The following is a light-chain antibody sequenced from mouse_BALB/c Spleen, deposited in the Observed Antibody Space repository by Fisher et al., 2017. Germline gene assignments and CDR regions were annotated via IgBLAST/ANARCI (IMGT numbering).Light chain of an antibody. CDR3: QQRSSYPPT. CDR2: SIS. V-gene: IGKV4-57*01. Sequence: IVLTQSTAIMSASPGEKVTITCSASSSVSYMHWFQQKPGTSPKLWIYSISNLASGVPARFSGSGSGTSYSLTISRMEAEDAATYYCQQRSSYPPTFGAGTKLELK. CDR1: SSVSY. J-gene: IGKJ5*01.